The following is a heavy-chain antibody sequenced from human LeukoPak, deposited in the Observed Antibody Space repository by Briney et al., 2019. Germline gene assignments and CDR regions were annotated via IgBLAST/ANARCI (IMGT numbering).Heavy chain of an antibody. J-gene: IGHJ3*02. CDR3: ARAGVWDYNDSSGYHNGAFDI. CDR1: GYTFTDYY. Sequence: ASVKVSCKASGYTFTDYYMHWVRQAPGQGLEWMGWINPDSGGTNYAQRFQGRVTMTRDTSISTAYMELGRLRSDDTAFYYCARAGVWDYNDSSGYHNGAFDIWGQGTMVTVSS. D-gene: IGHD3-22*01. V-gene: IGHV1-2*02. CDR2: INPDSGGT.